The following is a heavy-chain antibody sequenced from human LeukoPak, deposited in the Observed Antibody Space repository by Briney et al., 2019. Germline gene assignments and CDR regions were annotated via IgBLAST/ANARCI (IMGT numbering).Heavy chain of an antibody. Sequence: PSETLSLTCAVHGGSFSGYYWSWIRQPPGKGLEWIGEINHSGSTNYNPSLESRVTISVDTSKNQFSLKLSSVTAADTAVYYCARGYCSGGSCYWGGYYYYYYMDVWGKGTTVTVSS. CDR2: INHSGST. CDR1: GGSFSGYY. J-gene: IGHJ6*03. V-gene: IGHV4-34*01. CDR3: ARGYCSGGSCYWGGYYYYYYMDV. D-gene: IGHD2-15*01.